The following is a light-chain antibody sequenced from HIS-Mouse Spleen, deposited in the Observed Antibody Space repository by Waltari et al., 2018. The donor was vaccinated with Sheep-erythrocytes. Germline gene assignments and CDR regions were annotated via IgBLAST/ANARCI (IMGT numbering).Light chain of an antibody. CDR3: CSYAGSYNHV. CDR2: DVS. Sequence: QSALTQPRSVSGSPGQSVTISCTGTSRHVGCYNYVSWYQQHPGTAPKLMIYDVSKRPSGVPDRFSGSKSGNTASLTISGLQAEDEADYYCCSYAGSYNHVFATGTKVTVL. J-gene: IGLJ1*01. V-gene: IGLV2-11*01. CDR1: SRHVGCYNY.